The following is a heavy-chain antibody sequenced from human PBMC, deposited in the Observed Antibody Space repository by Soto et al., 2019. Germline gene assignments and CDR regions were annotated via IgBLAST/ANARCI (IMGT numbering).Heavy chain of an antibody. CDR3: AKDGGREGYFGNWFDP. Sequence: QVQLVQSGAELKKPGSSVKVSCKASGGTFSNYAISWVRQAPGQGLEWLGRIIPIFGKTDYAQKFQSRGTITADESTTTAYMDLSSLLSNATAVYYCAKDGGREGYFGNWFDPWGQGTLVTVSS. J-gene: IGHJ5*02. CDR2: IIPIFGKT. D-gene: IGHD2-15*01. V-gene: IGHV1-69*15. CDR1: GGTFSNYA.